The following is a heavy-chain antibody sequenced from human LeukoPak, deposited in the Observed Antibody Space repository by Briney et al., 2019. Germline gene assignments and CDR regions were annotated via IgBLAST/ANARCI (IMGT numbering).Heavy chain of an antibody. D-gene: IGHD3-22*01. CDR1: GGSINSLDL. J-gene: IGHJ4*02. CDR3: AGLVGRYSSGLYYYYFDY. Sequence: SETLSLTCTVSGGSINSLDLWSWVRQPPGKGLEWMGEMYLSGTTHSNPSVKSRVTISIDKSKNQFFLNLSSVTAADTAVYYCAGLVGRYSSGLYYYYFDYWGQGTLVTVSS. CDR2: MYLSGTT. V-gene: IGHV4-4*02.